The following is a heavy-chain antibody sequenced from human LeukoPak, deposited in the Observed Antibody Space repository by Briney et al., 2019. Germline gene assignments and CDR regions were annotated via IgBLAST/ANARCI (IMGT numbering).Heavy chain of an antibody. CDR3: ARHSSSSTTIDY. V-gene: IGHV4-59*08. J-gene: IGHJ4*02. CDR2: IYYSGST. CDR1: GGSISSYY. D-gene: IGHD6-13*01. Sequence: SETLSLTCTVSGGSISSYYWSWIRQPPGKGLEWIGYIYYSGSTNYNPSLKGRVTISVDTSKNQFSLKLSSVTAADTAVYYCARHSSSSTTIDYWGQGTLVTVSS.